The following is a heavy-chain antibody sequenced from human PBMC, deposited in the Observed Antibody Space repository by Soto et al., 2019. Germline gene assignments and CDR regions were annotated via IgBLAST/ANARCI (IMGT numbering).Heavy chain of an antibody. CDR2: ISGSGGST. CDR1: GVTFSTYA. D-gene: IGHD3-9*01. CDR3: ATLPLRYLDWLFPGEYYFDY. V-gene: IGHV3-23*01. J-gene: IGHJ4*02. Sequence: PWGSLRLSCAASGVTFSTYAMSWVRQAPGKGLEWVSAISGSGGSTYYADSVRGRFTISRDSSKNTLYLQMNSLRAEDTAVYYCATLPLRYLDWLFPGEYYFDYWGQGTLVTVSS.